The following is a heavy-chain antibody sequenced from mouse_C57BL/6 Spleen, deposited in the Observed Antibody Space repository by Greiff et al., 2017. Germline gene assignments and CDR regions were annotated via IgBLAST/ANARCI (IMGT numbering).Heavy chain of an antibody. CDR3: ARGEGYDGYAMDY. J-gene: IGHJ4*01. V-gene: IGHV1-26*01. D-gene: IGHD2-2*01. Sequence: EVQLHQSGPELVKPGASVKISCKASGYTFTDYYMNWVKQSHGKSLEWIGDINPNNGGTSYNQKFKGKATLTVDKSSSTAYMELRSLTSEDSAVYYCARGEGYDGYAMDYWGQGTSVTVSS. CDR1: GYTFTDYY. CDR2: INPNNGGT.